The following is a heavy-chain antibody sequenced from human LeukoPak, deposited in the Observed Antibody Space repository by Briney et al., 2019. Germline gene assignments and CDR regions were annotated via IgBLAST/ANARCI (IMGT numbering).Heavy chain of an antibody. CDR2: IYYSGST. V-gene: IGHV4-59*01. CDR3: ARDRVAVAGQYQNWFDP. D-gene: IGHD6-19*01. CDR1: GGSISSYY. Sequence: SETLSLTCTVSGGSISSYYWSWIRQPPGKGLEWIGYIYYSGSTNYNPSLKGRVTISVDTSKNQFSLKLSSVTAADTAVYYCARDRVAVAGQYQNWFDPWGQGTLVTVSS. J-gene: IGHJ5*02.